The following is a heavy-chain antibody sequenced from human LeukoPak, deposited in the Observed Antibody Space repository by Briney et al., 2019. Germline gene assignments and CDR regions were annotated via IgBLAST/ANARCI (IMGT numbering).Heavy chain of an antibody. CDR1: GFSFSKYG. V-gene: IGHV3-30*03. CDR2: ISHDGSNK. J-gene: IGHJ4*02. CDR3: AGDGHTGLAVYHFDY. D-gene: IGHD5-18*01. Sequence: GRSLRLSCAASGFSFSKYGMHWARQAPSKGLEWAAVISHDGSNKYYADSVKGRFTISRDNSTTTLYLHMNSLRAEETAVYYFAGDGHTGLAVYHFDYWGQGALVTVSS.